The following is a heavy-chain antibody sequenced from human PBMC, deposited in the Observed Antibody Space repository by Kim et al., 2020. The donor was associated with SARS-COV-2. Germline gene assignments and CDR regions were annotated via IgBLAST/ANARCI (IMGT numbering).Heavy chain of an antibody. J-gene: IGHJ3*02. V-gene: IGHV3-23*01. D-gene: IGHD1-1*01. CDR2: KT. Sequence: KTYYADSGGGRFTSTRDNSKNALYVQMNSLRAEDTALYYCARQRGYDFDMWGQGTMVTVSS. CDR3: ARQRGYDFDM.